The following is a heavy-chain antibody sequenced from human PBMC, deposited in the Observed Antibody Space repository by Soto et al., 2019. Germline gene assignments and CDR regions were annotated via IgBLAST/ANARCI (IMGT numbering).Heavy chain of an antibody. V-gene: IGHV3-23*01. J-gene: IGHJ4*02. CDR1: GFSLKNYA. CDR3: ARDCSSSSCSVWRY. CDR2: ITGSGDKT. Sequence: PGGSLRLSCAASGFSLKNYAMTWVRQAPGKGLEWVSGITGSGDKTYYADSVKGRFIISRDNSENTLYLQMNSLRAEDTALYYCARDCSSSSCSVWRYWGQGTQVTDSS. D-gene: IGHD2-2*01.